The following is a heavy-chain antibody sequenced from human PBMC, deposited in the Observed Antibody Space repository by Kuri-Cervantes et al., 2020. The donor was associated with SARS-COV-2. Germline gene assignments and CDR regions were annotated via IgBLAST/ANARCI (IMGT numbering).Heavy chain of an antibody. CDR1: GFTFDDYA. V-gene: IGHV3-43D*03. D-gene: IGHD4-23*01. J-gene: IGHJ4*02. Sequence: GGSLRLSCAASGFTFDDYAMHWVRQAPGKGLGGVSFISWDGSSIYYADSVKGRFTTSRDNANNSLFLQMTSLRAEDTAVYYCARAATAVVTPEGLAYWGQGILVPVSS. CDR2: ISWDGSSI. CDR3: ARAATAVVTPEGLAY.